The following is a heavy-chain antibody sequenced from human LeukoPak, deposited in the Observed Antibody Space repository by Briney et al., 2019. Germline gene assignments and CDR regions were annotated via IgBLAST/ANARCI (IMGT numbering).Heavy chain of an antibody. CDR3: VKGGTDYDFWNDSSYSYYFDF. J-gene: IGHJ4*02. V-gene: IGHV3-23*01. D-gene: IGHD3-3*01. CDR2: ISGRGGST. CDR1: GFTFGSYA. Sequence: PGGSLRLSCAASGFTFGSYAMSWVRQAPGKGLEWVSYISGRGGSTFYADSVKGQLTISRDNSKNTLFLQMNSLRAEDTAMYYCVKGGTDYDFWNDSSYSYYFDFWGQGTLVTVSS.